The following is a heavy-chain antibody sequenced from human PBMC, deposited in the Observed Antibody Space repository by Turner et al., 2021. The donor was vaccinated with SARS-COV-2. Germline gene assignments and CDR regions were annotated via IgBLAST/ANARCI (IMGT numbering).Heavy chain of an antibody. D-gene: IGHD3-9*01. CDR2: INNGGSTI. V-gene: IGHV3-48*03. CDR1: GFSFSTFE. J-gene: IGHJ4*02. Sequence: EVQLVESGGGLVKPGGSLRLSCTASGFSFSTFEMNWVRQAPGKGLEWLSYINNGGSTIHYADSVKGRFTVSRDNAKNSLYLQLNSLKAEDTAVYYCAREYYGLLAGYYLDSWGQGTLVTVSS. CDR3: AREYYGLLAGYYLDS.